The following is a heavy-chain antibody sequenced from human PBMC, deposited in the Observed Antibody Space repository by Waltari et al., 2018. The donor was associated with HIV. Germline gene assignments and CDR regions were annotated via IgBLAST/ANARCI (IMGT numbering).Heavy chain of an antibody. D-gene: IGHD3-3*01. CDR2: VDHNGGT. CDR3: ARGQGTTDFWSGNYPSWYFDV. CDR1: GGSFSGYS. J-gene: IGHJ2*01. V-gene: IGHV4-34*02. Sequence: QVQLQQWGAGPVKPSETLSLTCVVHGGSFSGYSWNWIRPSPGKGMEWIEEVDHNGGTYYNPSLRSRVTISLHTSDGQFSLKLSSVTAADTAVYYCARGQGTTDFWSGNYPSWYFDVWGRGTLAIVS.